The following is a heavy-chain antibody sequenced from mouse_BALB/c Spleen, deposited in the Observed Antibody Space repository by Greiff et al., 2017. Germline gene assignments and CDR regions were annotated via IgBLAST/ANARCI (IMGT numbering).Heavy chain of an antibody. CDR2: INPSTGYT. D-gene: IGHD2-4*01. V-gene: IGHV1-7*01. J-gene: IGHJ4*01. CDR1: GYTFTSYW. CDR3: ARYYDYAMDY. Sequence: VQLQQSGAELAKPGASVKMSCKASGYTFTSYWMHWVKQRPGQGLEWIGYINPSTGYTEYNQKFKDKATLTADKSSSTAYMQLSSLTSEDSAVYYCARYYDYAMDYWGQGTSVTVSS.